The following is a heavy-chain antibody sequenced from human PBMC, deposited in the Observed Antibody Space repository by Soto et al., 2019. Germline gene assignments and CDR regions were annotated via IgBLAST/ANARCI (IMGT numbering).Heavy chain of an antibody. CDR2: IYYSGST. CDR1: GGSISSGGYY. CDR3: ASHSSVPTYYYDSSGPEYFQH. Sequence: QVQLQESGPGLVKPSQTLSLTCTVSGGSISSGGYYWSWIRQHPGKGLEWIGYIYYSGSTYYNPSLKSRVTISVDTSKNQFSLKLSSVTAADTAVYYCASHSSVPTYYYDSSGPEYFQHWGQGTLVTVSS. D-gene: IGHD3-22*01. J-gene: IGHJ1*01. V-gene: IGHV4-31*03.